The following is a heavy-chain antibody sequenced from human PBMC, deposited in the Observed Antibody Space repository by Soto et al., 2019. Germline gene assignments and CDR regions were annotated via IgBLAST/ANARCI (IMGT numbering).Heavy chain of an antibody. CDR3: ARDGNYDFWSGYTRGRYGMDV. CDR2: ISYDGSNK. Sequence: SGGSLRLSCAASGFTFSSYAMHWVRQAPGKGLEWVAVISYDGSNKYYADSVKGRFTISRDNSKNTLYLQMNSLRAEDTAVYYCARDGNYDFWSGYTRGRYGMDVWGQGTTVTVS. J-gene: IGHJ6*02. V-gene: IGHV3-30-3*01. D-gene: IGHD3-3*01. CDR1: GFTFSSYA.